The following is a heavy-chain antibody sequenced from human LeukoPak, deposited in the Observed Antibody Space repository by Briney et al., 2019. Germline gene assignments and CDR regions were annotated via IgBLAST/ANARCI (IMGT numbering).Heavy chain of an antibody. V-gene: IGHV3-30-3*01. Sequence: GGSLRLSCAASGFTFSSYAMHWVRQAPGKGLEWVAVISYDGSNKYYADSVKGRFTISRDNSKNTLYLQMNSLRAEDTAVYYCARVFDYGDFSFDYWGQGTLVTVSS. CDR1: GFTFSSYA. J-gene: IGHJ4*02. CDR2: ISYDGSNK. D-gene: IGHD4-17*01. CDR3: ARVFDYGDFSFDY.